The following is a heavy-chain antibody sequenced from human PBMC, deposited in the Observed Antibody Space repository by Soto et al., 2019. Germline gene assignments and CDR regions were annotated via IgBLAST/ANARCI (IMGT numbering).Heavy chain of an antibody. V-gene: IGHV1-3*01. CDR3: AIEIGVGIAVADSYNWFDP. J-gene: IGHJ5*02. CDR2: INAGNGNT. Sequence: GASVKVSCKASGYTFASYAMHWVRQAPGQRLEGMGWINAGNGNTKYSKKFQGRVTITRDTSASTAYMELSSLRPEDTAVYYCAIEIGVGIAVADSYNWFDPWGQGTLVTVSS. CDR1: GYTFASYA. D-gene: IGHD6-19*01.